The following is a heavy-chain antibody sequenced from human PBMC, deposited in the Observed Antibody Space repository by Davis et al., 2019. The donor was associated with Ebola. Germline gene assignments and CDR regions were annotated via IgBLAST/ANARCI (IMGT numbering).Heavy chain of an antibody. J-gene: IGHJ4*02. V-gene: IGHV1-3*01. D-gene: IGHD1-26*01. Sequence: FQGRVTITRDTSASTAYMELSSLRSEDTAVYYCARPRYSGYYAFDYWGQGTLVTVSS. CDR3: ARPRYSGYYAFDY.